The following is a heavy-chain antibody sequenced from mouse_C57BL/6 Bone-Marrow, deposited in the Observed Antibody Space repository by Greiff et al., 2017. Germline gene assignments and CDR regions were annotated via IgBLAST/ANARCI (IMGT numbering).Heavy chain of an antibody. V-gene: IGHV1-72*01. CDR3: ASIYYYGSVGE. D-gene: IGHD1-1*01. CDR2: IDPNSGGT. Sequence: QVQLQQPGAELVKPGASVKLSCKASGYTFTSYCMHWVKQRPGRCLEWIGRIDPNSGGTKYNEKFKSKATLTVDKPSSTAYMQLNSLTSEEAAADLCASIYYYGSVGEWGQGTTLTVSS. J-gene: IGHJ2*01. CDR1: GYTFTSYC.